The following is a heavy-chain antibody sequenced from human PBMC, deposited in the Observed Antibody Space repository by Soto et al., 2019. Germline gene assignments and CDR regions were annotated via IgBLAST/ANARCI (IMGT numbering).Heavy chain of an antibody. Sequence: GGSLRLSCAASGFTFSSYAMGWVRQAPGKGLEWVSAISGSGGSTYYADSVKGRFTISRDNSKNTLYLQMNSLRAEDTAVYYCAKGSTIFGVVIPPFDHWGQATLATVPS. J-gene: IGHJ4*02. CDR1: GFTFSSYA. V-gene: IGHV3-23*01. D-gene: IGHD3-3*01. CDR2: ISGSGGST. CDR3: AKGSTIFGVVIPPFDH.